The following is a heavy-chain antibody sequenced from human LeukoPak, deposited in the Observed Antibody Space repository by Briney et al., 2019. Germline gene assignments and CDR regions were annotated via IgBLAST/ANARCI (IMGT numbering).Heavy chain of an antibody. CDR2: ISSSGSTI. CDR3: AELGITMIGGV. D-gene: IGHD3-10*02. J-gene: IGHJ6*04. CDR1: GFTFSHYS. V-gene: IGHV3-48*04. Sequence: GGSLRLSCVGSGFTFSHYSMNWVRQAPGKGLEWVSYISSSGSTIYYADSVKGRFTISRDNAKNSLYLQMNSLRAEDTAVYYCAELGITMIGGVWGKGTTVTISS.